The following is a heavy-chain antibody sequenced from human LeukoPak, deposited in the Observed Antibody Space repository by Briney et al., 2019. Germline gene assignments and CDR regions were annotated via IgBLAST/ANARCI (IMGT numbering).Heavy chain of an antibody. D-gene: IGHD5-12*01. CDR1: GYTFTSYD. Sequence: ASVKVSCKASGYTFTSYDINWVRQATGQGLEWMGWMSPNSGNTGYAQKFQGRVTMTRNTSISTAYMELSSLRSEDTAVYYCARASSEGYDYYYYYMDVWGKGTTVTVSS. V-gene: IGHV1-8*01. CDR2: MSPNSGNT. J-gene: IGHJ6*03. CDR3: ARASSEGYDYYYYYMDV.